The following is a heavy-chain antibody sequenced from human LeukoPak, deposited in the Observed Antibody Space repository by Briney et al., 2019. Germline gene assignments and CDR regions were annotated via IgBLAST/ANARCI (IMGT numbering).Heavy chain of an antibody. Sequence: GRCLRPARAASALTFSNTWMSSVRQAPGSGLEFDGRIKSKVDGGTTDYAATVKGRFTISRENTQNTLYLQMYSLKTEGTGVYYCATEEWVYDRGETWGPGTLVTVSS. D-gene: IGHD1-26*01. J-gene: IGHJ4*02. CDR3: ATEEWVYDRGET. CDR2: IKSKVDGGTT. V-gene: IGHV3-15*01. CDR1: ALTFSNTW.